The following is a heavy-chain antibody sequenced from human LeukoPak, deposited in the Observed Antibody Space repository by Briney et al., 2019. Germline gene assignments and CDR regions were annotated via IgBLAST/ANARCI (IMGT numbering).Heavy chain of an antibody. V-gene: IGHV4-59*01. J-gene: IGHJ4*02. Sequence: SETLSLTCTVSGGSISSYYWSWIRQPPGKGLEWIGYIYYSGSTNYNPSLKSRVTISVDTSKNQFSLKLSSVTAADTAVYYCARYRAATVTTRAYYYDSSGYYYDYWGQGTLVTVSS. D-gene: IGHD3-22*01. CDR1: GGSISSYY. CDR2: IYYSGST. CDR3: ARYRAATVTTRAYYYDSSGYYYDY.